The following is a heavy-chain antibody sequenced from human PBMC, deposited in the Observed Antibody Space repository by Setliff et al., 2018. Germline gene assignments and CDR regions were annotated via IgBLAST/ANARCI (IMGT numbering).Heavy chain of an antibody. CDR3: ARVGCSGGSCYGRSYYYMDV. D-gene: IGHD2-15*01. CDR1: GFTFRDYG. V-gene: IGHV3-20*04. J-gene: IGHJ6*03. Sequence: PGGSLRLSCAASGFTFRDYGMNWVRQAPGKGLEWVSGINWNGGSTGYADSVKGRFTISRDNAKNSLYLQMNSLRAEDTALYYCARVGCSGGSCYGRSYYYMDVWGKGTTVTVSS. CDR2: INWNGGST.